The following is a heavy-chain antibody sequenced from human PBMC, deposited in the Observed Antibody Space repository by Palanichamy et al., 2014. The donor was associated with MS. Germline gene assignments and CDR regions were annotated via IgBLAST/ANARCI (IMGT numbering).Heavy chain of an antibody. V-gene: IGHV1-46*01. Sequence: VQLVQSGAEVKKPGASVKVSCKASGYTFTSYYMHWVRQAPGQGLEWMEIINPSGGSTSYAQKFQGRVTMTRDTSTSTVYMELSSLRSEDTAVYYCARGGTIFGLKNWFDPWGQGTLVTVSS. CDR2: INPSGGST. J-gene: IGHJ5*02. CDR3: ARGGTIFGLKNWFDP. D-gene: IGHD3-3*01. CDR1: GYTFTSYY.